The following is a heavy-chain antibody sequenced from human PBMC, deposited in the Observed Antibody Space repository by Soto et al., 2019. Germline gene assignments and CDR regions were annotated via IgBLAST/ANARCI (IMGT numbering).Heavy chain of an antibody. Sequence: GVSLRLFCAASGFTFSSYAMHWVRQAPGKGLEWVAVISYDGSNKYYADSVKGRFTISRDNSKNTLYLQMNSLRAEDTAVYYCARDPLAGEMGSYFDYWGQGTLVTVSS. V-gene: IGHV3-30-3*01. D-gene: IGHD1-26*01. CDR3: ARDPLAGEMGSYFDY. J-gene: IGHJ4*02. CDR1: GFTFSSYA. CDR2: ISYDGSNK.